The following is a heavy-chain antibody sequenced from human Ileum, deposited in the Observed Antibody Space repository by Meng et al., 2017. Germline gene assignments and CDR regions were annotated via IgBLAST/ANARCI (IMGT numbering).Heavy chain of an antibody. J-gene: IGHJ4*02. CDR2: INHSGST. CDR3: ARVSSMIMVYGGSYFDY. CDR1: GGSFSGYY. D-gene: IGHD2-8*01. V-gene: IGHV4-34*01. Sequence: QGELKQWGAGLLQPSEPLSLTCAGYGGSFSGYYWSWIRQPPGKGLERIGEINHSGSTNYNPSLKSRVTISVDTSKNQFSLKLSSVTAADTAVYYCARVSSMIMVYGGSYFDYWGQGTLVTVS.